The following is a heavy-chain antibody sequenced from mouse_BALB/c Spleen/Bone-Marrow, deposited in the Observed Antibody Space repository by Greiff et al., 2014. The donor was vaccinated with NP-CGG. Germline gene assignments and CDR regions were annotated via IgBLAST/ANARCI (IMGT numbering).Heavy chain of an antibody. CDR2: ILPGSVTT. J-gene: IGHJ2*01. Sequence: QVQLKEPGAELMKPGASVKLSCKASGYTFSSYWIEWIKQRPGHGLEWIGEILPGSVTTNYNGRFKGKATLTADTSSNTAYMQLSSLTSEDAAVYYCARDHFDHWGPGTTLTVSS. CDR3: ARDHFDH. CDR1: GYTFSSYW. V-gene: IGHV1-9*01.